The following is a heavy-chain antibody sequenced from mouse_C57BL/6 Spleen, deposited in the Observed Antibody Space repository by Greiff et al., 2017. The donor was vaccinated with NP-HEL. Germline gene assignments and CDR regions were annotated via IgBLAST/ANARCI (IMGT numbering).Heavy chain of an antibody. CDR2: IDPETGGT. CDR1: GYTFTDYE. D-gene: IGHD1-1*01. J-gene: IGHJ4*01. V-gene: IGHV1-15*01. Sequence: QVHVKQSGAELVRPGASVTLSCKASGYTFTDYEMHWVKQTPVHGLEWIGAIDPETGGTAYNQKFKGKAILTADKSSSTAYMELRSLTSEDSAVYYCTRDCYGSLHYYAMDYWGQGTSVTVSS. CDR3: TRDCYGSLHYYAMDY.